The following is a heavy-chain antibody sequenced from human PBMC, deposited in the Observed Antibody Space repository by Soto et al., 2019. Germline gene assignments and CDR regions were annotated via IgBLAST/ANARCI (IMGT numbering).Heavy chain of an antibody. CDR1: GFTFSRHA. J-gene: IGHJ6*02. CDR3: AKAGGSTWDYGMDV. CDR2: ISGGGDSA. D-gene: IGHD2-15*01. V-gene: IGHV3-23*01. Sequence: EVPLLESGGGLVQPGGSLRLSCAASGFTFSRHAMSWVRQAPGKGLEWVSAISGGGDSAYHADSVKGRLTISRDNSKNTLFLQMNSLRAEDTALYYCAKAGGSTWDYGMDVWGQGTTVTVSS.